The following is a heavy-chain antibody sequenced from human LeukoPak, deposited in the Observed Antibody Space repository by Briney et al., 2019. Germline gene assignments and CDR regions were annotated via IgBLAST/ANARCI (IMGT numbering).Heavy chain of an antibody. CDR2: ISSSSSYI. J-gene: IGHJ6*02. CDR3: ARDPTGLYYYYGMDV. D-gene: IGHD1-14*01. V-gene: IGHV3-21*01. CDR1: GFTFSSYS. Sequence: GGSLRLSCAASGFTFSSYSMNWVRQAPGKGLEWVSSISSSSSYIYYADSVKGRFTISRDNAKNSLYLQMNSLRAEDTAVYYCARDPTGLYYYYGMDVWGQGTTVTVSS.